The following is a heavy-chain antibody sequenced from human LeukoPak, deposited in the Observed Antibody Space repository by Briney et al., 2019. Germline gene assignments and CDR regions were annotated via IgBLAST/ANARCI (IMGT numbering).Heavy chain of an antibody. CDR3: ARMYCSSTSCLGTDAFDI. D-gene: IGHD2-2*01. J-gene: IGHJ3*02. CDR2: IIPIFGTA. Sequence: SVKVSCKASGGTFSSYAISWVRQAPGQGLEWMGGIIPIFGTANYAQKFQGRVTITADESTSTAYMELSSLRSEDTAVYYCARMYCSSTSCLGTDAFDIWGQGTMVTVSS. V-gene: IGHV1-69*13. CDR1: GGTFSSYA.